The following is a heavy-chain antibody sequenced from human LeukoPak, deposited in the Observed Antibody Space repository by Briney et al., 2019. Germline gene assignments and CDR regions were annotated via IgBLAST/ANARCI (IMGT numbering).Heavy chain of an antibody. CDR2: IYHSGST. J-gene: IGHJ3*02. CDR3: ARRGGVVVIDAFDI. Sequence: SETLSLTCAASGGSISSSNWWSWVRQPPGKGLEWIGEIYHSGSTNYNPSLKSRVTISVDKSKNQFSLKLSSVTAADTAVYYCARRGGVVVIDAFDIRGQGTMVTVSS. V-gene: IGHV4-4*02. D-gene: IGHD3-22*01. CDR1: GGSISSSNW.